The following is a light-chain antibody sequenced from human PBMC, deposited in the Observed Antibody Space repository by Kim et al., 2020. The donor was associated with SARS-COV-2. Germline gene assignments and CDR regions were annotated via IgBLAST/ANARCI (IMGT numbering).Light chain of an antibody. CDR1: NSAVTSGYY. V-gene: IGLV7-43*01. CDR2: STS. Sequence: GGTVTLTRASSNSAVTSGYYPNRFQQKPGQAPRVLIYSTSNKHSWTPARFSVSRPGGKAALTLSGVQPEDEAEYYCLLYYGGAQLVFGGGTQLTVL. J-gene: IGLJ3*02. CDR3: LLYYGGAQLV.